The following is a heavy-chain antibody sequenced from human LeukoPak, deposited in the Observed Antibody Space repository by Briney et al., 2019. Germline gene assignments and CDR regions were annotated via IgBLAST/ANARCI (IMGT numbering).Heavy chain of an antibody. D-gene: IGHD2-15*01. J-gene: IGHJ2*01. Sequence: PSQTLSLTCTVSGGSISSGGYYWSWIRQPPGKGLEWIGYIYHSGSTYYNPSLKSRVTISVDTSKNHFSLKLSSVTAADTAVYFCAAWLKWGDWYFDLWGRGTLVTVSS. CDR2: IYHSGST. CDR1: GGSISSGGYY. CDR3: AAWLKWGDWYFDL. V-gene: IGHV4-30-2*02.